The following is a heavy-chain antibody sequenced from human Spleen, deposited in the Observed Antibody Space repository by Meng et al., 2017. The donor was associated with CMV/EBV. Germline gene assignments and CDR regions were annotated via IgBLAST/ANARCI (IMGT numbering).Heavy chain of an antibody. V-gene: IGHV1-2*02. CDR3: ARGNPMRSFDS. CDR1: GYTFTGYY. CDR2: ISPNSGGT. J-gene: IGHJ4*02. Sequence: ASVKVSCKASGYTFTGYYMQWVRQAPGQGLEWTGWISPNSGGTNYAQKFQGRVTVTRDTSISTAYMELSRLTSDDTAVYYCARGNPMRSFDSWGQGTLVTVSS.